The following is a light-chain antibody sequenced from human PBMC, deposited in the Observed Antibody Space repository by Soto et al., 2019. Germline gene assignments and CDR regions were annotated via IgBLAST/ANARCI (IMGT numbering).Light chain of an antibody. Sequence: DIQLTQSPSFLSASVGDRVTITCRASQGISSYLAWYQQKPGKAPKLLIYAASTLQSGVPSRFSGSGSGTEFTLTISSLQPEDFATYYCQQLNSYPLTCGGETKVDIK. CDR1: QGISSY. CDR2: AAS. CDR3: QQLNSYPLT. V-gene: IGKV1-9*01. J-gene: IGKJ4*01.